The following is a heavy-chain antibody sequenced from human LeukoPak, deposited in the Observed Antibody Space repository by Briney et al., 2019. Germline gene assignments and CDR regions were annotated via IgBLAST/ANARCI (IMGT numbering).Heavy chain of an antibody. J-gene: IGHJ4*02. V-gene: IGHV3-30*02. CDR3: ARGGSGSSGSYYVDFDY. CDR1: RFSLSSHA. D-gene: IGHD1-26*01. Sequence: GGSLRLSCVAFRFSLSSHAMHWVRQAPGKGLEWVAFIQDDERNIYYAGSVKGRFTISRDNSKNTLYLQMNSLRAEDTAVYYCARGGSGSSGSYYVDFDYWGQGTLVTVSS. CDR2: IQDDERNI.